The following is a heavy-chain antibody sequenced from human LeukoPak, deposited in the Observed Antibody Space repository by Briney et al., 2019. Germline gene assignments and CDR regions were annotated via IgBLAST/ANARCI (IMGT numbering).Heavy chain of an antibody. CDR1: GFTFTSYS. CDR2: ISGGGGST. J-gene: IGHJ4*02. V-gene: IGHV3-23*01. Sequence: GGSLRLSCAASGFTFTSYSMNWVRQAPGKGLEWVSTISGGGGSTYYADSVKGRFTISRDNSKNTLYLQMNGLRADDTAVYYCATSSGGYCSSTSCYAHYWGQGTLVTVSS. D-gene: IGHD2-2*01. CDR3: ATSSGGYCSSTSCYAHY.